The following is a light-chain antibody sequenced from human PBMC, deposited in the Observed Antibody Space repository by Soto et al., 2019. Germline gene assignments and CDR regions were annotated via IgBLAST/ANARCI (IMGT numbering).Light chain of an antibody. Sequence: DIQMTQSPSSLSASVGDRVTITCRASQSISTYLNWYQKKSGKAPKLLIYNAATLQSGVSSRFSGSGSGTDFTLTISSLQPEDFAIYYCQQSFSSPWTFGQGTKVDIK. CDR3: QQSFSSPWT. J-gene: IGKJ1*01. CDR2: NAA. CDR1: QSISTY. V-gene: IGKV1-39*01.